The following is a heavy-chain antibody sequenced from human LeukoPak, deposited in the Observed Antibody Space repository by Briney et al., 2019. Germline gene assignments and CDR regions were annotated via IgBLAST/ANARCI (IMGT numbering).Heavy chain of an antibody. J-gene: IGHJ4*02. D-gene: IGHD3-22*01. CDR1: GGTFSSYA. CDR2: IIPIFGTA. Sequence: SVKVSCKASGGTFSSYAISWVRQAPEQGLEWMGRIIPIFGTANYAQKFQGRVTITTDESMSTAYMELSSLRSEDTAVYYCARDKIVVVTDYYYFDYWGQGTLVTVSS. V-gene: IGHV1-69*05. CDR3: ARDKIVVVTDYYYFDY.